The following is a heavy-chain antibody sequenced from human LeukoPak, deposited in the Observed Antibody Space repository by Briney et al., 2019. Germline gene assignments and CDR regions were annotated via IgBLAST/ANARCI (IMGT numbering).Heavy chain of an antibody. V-gene: IGHV3-53*01. J-gene: IGHJ3*02. CDR2: IYTGGNS. CDR1: GFTVSSTH. CDR3: ARGGRGSAAVVAPRSFDI. D-gene: IGHD3-22*01. Sequence: GGSLRLSCAASGFTVSSTHVVWVRQAPGKGLEWVSVIYTGGNSYYAGSVQGRFIISRDISKNTLYLQMNSLRAEDSALYYCARGGRGSAAVVAPRSFDIWGQGTMVTVSS.